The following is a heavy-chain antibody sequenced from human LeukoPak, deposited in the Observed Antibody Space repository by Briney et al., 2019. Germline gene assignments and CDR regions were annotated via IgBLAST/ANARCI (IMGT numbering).Heavy chain of an antibody. CDR1: GFTFSRHG. CDR2: MSGSGGII. D-gene: IGHD3-3*01. Sequence: GGSLRLSCAPSGFTFSRHGMHWVRQAPGKGLEWVSGMSGSGGIIYYADSVKGRFTISRDNSKNTLYLQMNSLRAEDTAVYYCAKGSDFWSGYPADYWGQGTLVTVSS. J-gene: IGHJ4*02. V-gene: IGHV3-23*01. CDR3: AKGSDFWSGYPADY.